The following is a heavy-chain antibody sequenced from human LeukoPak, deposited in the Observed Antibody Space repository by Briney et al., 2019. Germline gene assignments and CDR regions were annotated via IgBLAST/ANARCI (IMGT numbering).Heavy chain of an antibody. Sequence: GGSLRLSCAASGFSFSSYEMTWVRQAPGRGLEWVSYISGSGSTMYYADSVKGRFTISRDNAKNSLYLQMNSLRADDTAVYYCARDLTNYFDYWGQGTLVTVSS. CDR3: ARDLTNYFDY. J-gene: IGHJ4*02. CDR1: GFSFSSYE. V-gene: IGHV3-48*03. D-gene: IGHD1-14*01. CDR2: ISGSGSTM.